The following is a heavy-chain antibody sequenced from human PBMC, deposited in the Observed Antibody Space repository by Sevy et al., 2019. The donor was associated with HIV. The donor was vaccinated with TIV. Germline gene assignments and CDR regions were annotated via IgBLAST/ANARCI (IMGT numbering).Heavy chain of an antibody. D-gene: IGHD6-19*01. CDR3: ARGIAVAGTWDYYYGMDV. V-gene: IGHV1-69*13. J-gene: IGHJ6*02. Sequence: ASVKVSCKASGGTFSSYAISWVRQAPGQGLEWMGGIIPIFGTANYAQMFQGRVTITADESTSTAYMELSSLRSEDTAVYYCARGIAVAGTWDYYYGMDVWGQGTTVTVSS. CDR2: IIPIFGTA. CDR1: GGTFSSYA.